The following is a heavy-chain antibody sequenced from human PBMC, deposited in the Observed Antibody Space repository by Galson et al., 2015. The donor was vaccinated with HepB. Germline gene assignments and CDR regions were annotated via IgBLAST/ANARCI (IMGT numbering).Heavy chain of an antibody. D-gene: IGHD3-10*01. V-gene: IGHV1-8*01. CDR1: GYTFTYND. CDR2: MNPRSGHT. Sequence: SVKVSCKASGYTFTYNDIHWVRQATGQRLEWMGLMNPRSGHTEYAQKFQGRVTMTSNTAISTAYMELTSLRSEDTAVYYCARGHYGAWGQGTLVIVSS. J-gene: IGHJ5*02. CDR3: ARGHYGA.